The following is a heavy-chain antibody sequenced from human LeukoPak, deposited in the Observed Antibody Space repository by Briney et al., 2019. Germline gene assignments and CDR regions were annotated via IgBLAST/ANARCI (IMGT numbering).Heavy chain of an antibody. J-gene: IGHJ4*02. CDR3: ARIDSSGYNIDY. V-gene: IGHV3-53*01. CDR2: IYSGGST. D-gene: IGHD3-22*01. Sequence: GGSLRLYCAAYGFTVSSNYMSWVRQAPGKGLEWVSVIYSGGSTYYADSVKGRFTISRDNSKNTLYLHMDSLRAEDTAVYYCARIDSSGYNIDYWGQGTLVTVSS. CDR1: GFTVSSNY.